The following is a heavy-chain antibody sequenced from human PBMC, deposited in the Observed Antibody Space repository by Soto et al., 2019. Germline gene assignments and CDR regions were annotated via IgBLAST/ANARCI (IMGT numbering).Heavy chain of an antibody. CDR1: RGSFRVYY. V-gene: IGHV4-34*01. Sequence: PSETLCVTCAIYRGSFRVYYWSWIRQPQGKGLEWIGEINHSGGTNYNPSLKSRVTISVDTSKNQFSLNLSSVTAADTAVYYCPRGRYSSSWFYYFDYWGQGTMVTVSS. CDR3: PRGRYSSSWFYYFDY. CDR2: INHSGGT. J-gene: IGHJ4*02. D-gene: IGHD6-13*01.